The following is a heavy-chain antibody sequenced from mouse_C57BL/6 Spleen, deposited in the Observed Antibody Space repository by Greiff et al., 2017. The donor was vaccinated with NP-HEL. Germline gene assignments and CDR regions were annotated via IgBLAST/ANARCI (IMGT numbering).Heavy chain of an antibody. D-gene: IGHD2-1*01. Sequence: VQLQQSGAELARPGASVKMSCKASGYTFTSYTMHWVKQRPGQGLEWIGYINPSSGYTKYNQKFKDKATLTADKSSSTAYMQLSSLTSEDSAVYYCARQRGNYDWYFDVWGTGTTVTVSS. J-gene: IGHJ1*03. CDR1: GYTFTSYT. CDR2: INPSSGYT. CDR3: ARQRGNYDWYFDV. V-gene: IGHV1-4*01.